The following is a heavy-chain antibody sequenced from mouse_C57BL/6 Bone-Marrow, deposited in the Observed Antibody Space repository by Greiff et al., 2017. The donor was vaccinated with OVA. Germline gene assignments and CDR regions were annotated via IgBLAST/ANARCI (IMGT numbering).Heavy chain of an antibody. CDR2: IYPGSGST. CDR3: ARERLRRRYYYAMDY. J-gene: IGHJ4*01. Sequence: QVHVKQPGAELVKPGASVKMSCKASGYTFTSYWITWVKQRPGQGLEWIGDIYPGSGSTNYNEKFKSKATLTVDTSSSTAYMQLSSLTSEDSAVYYCARERLRRRYYYAMDYWGQGTSVAVSS. D-gene: IGHD2-4*01. CDR1: GYTFTSYW. V-gene: IGHV1-55*01.